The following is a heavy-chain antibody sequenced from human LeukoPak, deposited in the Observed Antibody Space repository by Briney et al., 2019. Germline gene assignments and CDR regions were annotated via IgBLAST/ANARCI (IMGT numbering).Heavy chain of an antibody. V-gene: IGHV3-23*01. D-gene: IGHD7-27*01. CDR3: ATGRWGSQPSEFDL. Sequence: GGSLRLSCAASGFTFKTFAMSWVRQAPGKGLESVSVISAGGGKTYYADSVKGRFTISRDNSKSTLYLQMNSLRAEDTAVYYCATGRWGSQPSEFDLWGRGTLVIVSS. CDR1: GFTFKTFA. J-gene: IGHJ2*01. CDR2: ISAGGGKT.